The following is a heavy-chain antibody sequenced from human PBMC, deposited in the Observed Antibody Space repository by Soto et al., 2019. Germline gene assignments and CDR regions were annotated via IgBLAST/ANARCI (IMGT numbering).Heavy chain of an antibody. Sequence: PSETLSLTCTVSGGSISSGGYYWSWIRQHPGKGLEWIAYIYYSGSTYYNPSLKSRVTMSLDTSKNQFSLKLRSVIVADTAVYHCARFVRSCSGTTCYTRADVWGQGTTVTVSS. J-gene: IGHJ6*02. D-gene: IGHD2-2*02. CDR2: IYYSGST. CDR1: GGSISSGGYY. CDR3: ARFVRSCSGTTCYTRADV. V-gene: IGHV4-31*03.